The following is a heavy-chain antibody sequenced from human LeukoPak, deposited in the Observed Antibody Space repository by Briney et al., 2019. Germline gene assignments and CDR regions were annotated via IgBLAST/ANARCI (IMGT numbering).Heavy chain of an antibody. CDR1: GASISSYY. J-gene: IGHJ6*02. D-gene: IGHD3-10*01. CDR3: ARDVRVAAAYNYYAMDV. V-gene: IGHV4-4*07. Sequence: PSETLSLTCTVSGASISSYYWSWIRQPAGKGLEWIGRFYTIGSTNYDPSLKSRVTVSVDTSQNQFSLKLTSVTAADTVVYYCARDVRVAAAYNYYAMDVWGRGTPVTVSS. CDR2: FYTIGST.